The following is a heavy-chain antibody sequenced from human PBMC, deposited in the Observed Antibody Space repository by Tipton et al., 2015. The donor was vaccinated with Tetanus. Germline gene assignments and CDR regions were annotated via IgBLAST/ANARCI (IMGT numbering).Heavy chain of an antibody. CDR2: IYQSGST. CDR1: GGSVNSGSYY. V-gene: IGHV4-61*01. Sequence: TLSLTCTVSGGSVNSGSYYWSWIRQPPGKGLEWIGSIYQSGSTTYSPSLKSRVTISLETSKNQFSLKLSSVTAADTAGYYCAREGPYYPDTSNDFHCYGMDVWGQGTTVTVP. J-gene: IGHJ6*02. D-gene: IGHD3-10*01. CDR3: AREGPYYPDTSNDFHCYGMDV.